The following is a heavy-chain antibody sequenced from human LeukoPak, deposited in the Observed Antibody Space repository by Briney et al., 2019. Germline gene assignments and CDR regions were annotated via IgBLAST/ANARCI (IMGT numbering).Heavy chain of an antibody. D-gene: IGHD3-3*01. Sequence: ASVKVSCKASGGTFSSYAISWVRQAPGQGLEWMGRIIPIFGTANYAQKFQGRVTITADKSTSTAYMELSSLRSEDTAVYYCARQSSITTFGVETKGPYYYMDVWGKGTTVTVSS. CDR3: ARQSSITTFGVETKGPYYYMDV. V-gene: IGHV1-69*06. J-gene: IGHJ6*03. CDR1: GGTFSSYA. CDR2: IIPIFGTA.